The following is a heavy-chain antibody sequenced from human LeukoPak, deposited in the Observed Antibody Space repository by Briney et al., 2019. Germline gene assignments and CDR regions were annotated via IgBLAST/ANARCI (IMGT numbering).Heavy chain of an antibody. CDR1: GFNFGDYG. CDR3: ARDRRLQL. D-gene: IGHD4-4*01. J-gene: IGHJ4*02. CDR2: ISSSSSYI. Sequence: GRSLRLSCVGSGFNFGDYGMHWVRQVPGKGLEWVSSISSSSSYIYYADSVKGRFTISRDNAKNSLYLQMNSLRAEDTAVYYCARDRRLQLWGQGTLVTVSS. V-gene: IGHV3-21*01.